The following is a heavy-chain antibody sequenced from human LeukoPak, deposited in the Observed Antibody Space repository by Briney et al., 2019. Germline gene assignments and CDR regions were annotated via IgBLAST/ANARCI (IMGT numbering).Heavy chain of an antibody. CDR2: IYYSGST. J-gene: IGHJ4*02. CDR1: GRSISSSSDY. CDR3: AIDLTSGFDY. V-gene: IGHV4-39*05. Sequence: SETPSFTCTVSGRSISSSSDYWGWIRQPPGKGLEWIGSIYYSGSTYYNPSLKSRVTISVDTSKNQFSLKLSSVTAADTAVYYCAIDLTSGFDYWGQGTLVTVAS. D-gene: IGHD3-10*01.